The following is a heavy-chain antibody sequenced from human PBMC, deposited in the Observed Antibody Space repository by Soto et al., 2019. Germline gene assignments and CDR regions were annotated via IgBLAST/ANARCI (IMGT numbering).Heavy chain of an antibody. CDR1: GYTFTSYG. D-gene: IGHD3-10*01. CDR3: ARAXRDGSGGFYNPYYNYAMDV. J-gene: IGHJ6*04. CDR2: ISAYNGNT. Sequence: GASVKVSCKASGYTFTSYGISWVRQAPGQGLEWMGWISAYNGNTNYAQKLQGRVTMTTDTSTSTAYMELKSLRSDDTALYYCARAXRDGSGGFYNPYYNYAMDVWGEGTTVTVSS. V-gene: IGHV1-18*01.